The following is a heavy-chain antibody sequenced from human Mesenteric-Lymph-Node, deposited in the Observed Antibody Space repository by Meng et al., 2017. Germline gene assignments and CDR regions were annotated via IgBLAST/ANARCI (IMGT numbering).Heavy chain of an antibody. Sequence: SETLSLTCTVSGGSISSSSYYWGWIRQPPGKGLEWIGSIYYSGSTYYNPSLKSRVTISVDTSKNQFSLKLSSVTAADTAVYYCARDLVTMVRGVIITSFDYWGQGTLVTVSS. CDR1: GGSISSSSYY. CDR3: ARDLVTMVRGVIITSFDY. J-gene: IGHJ4*02. D-gene: IGHD3-10*01. V-gene: IGHV4-39*07. CDR2: IYYSGST.